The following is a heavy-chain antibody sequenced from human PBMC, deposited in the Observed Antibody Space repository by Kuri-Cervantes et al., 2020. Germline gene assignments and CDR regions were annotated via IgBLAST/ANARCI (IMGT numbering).Heavy chain of an antibody. V-gene: IGHV2-5*02. CDR3: AHIHSPPDLIRCSGGSCYYYYYGMDV. D-gene: IGHD2-15*01. J-gene: IGHJ6*02. CDR1: GFSLSTSGVG. Sequence: SGPTLVKPTQTLTLTCTFSGFSLSTSGVGVGWIRQPPGKALEWLALIYWDDDKRYSPSLKSRLTITKDTSKNQVVLTMTNMDPVDTATYYCAHIHSPPDLIRCSGGSCYYYYYGMDVWGQGTTVTVSS. CDR2: IYWDDDK.